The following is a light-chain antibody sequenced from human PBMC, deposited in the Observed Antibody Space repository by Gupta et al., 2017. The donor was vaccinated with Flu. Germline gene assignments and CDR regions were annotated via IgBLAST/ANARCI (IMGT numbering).Light chain of an antibody. CDR2: LGS. J-gene: IGKJ5*01. CDR3: VQALHTPWVT. V-gene: IGKV2-28*01. CDR1: QSLLHSNGYNY. Sequence: DIVMTQSPLSLPVTPGEPASISCRSSQSLLHSNGYNYLDWYLQKPGQSPQVLIYLGSNRASGVPDRFSGSGSGTDFTLKISRVEAEDVGVYYCVQALHTPWVTFGQGTRLDIK.